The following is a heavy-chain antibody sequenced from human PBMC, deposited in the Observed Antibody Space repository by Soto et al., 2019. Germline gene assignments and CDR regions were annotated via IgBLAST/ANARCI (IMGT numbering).Heavy chain of an antibody. Sequence: GGSLRLSSAASGFTVSSNYMSWVRQAPGKGLEWVSVIYSGGSTYYADSVKGRFTISRDNSKNTLYLQMNSLRAEDTAVYYCYSSGYPGSGPDYWGQGTLVTVSS. J-gene: IGHJ4*02. CDR3: YSSGYPGSGPDY. CDR2: IYSGGST. CDR1: GFTVSSNY. V-gene: IGHV3-66*01. D-gene: IGHD6-19*01.